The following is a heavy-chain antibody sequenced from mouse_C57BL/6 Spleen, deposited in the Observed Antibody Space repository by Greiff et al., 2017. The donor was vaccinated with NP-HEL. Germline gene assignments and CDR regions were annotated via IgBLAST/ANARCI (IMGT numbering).Heavy chain of an antibody. J-gene: IGHJ4*01. CDR1: GYSITSDY. Sequence: EVHLVESGPGLAKPSQTLSLTCSVTGYSITSDYWNWIRKFPGNKLEYMGYISYSGSTYYNPSLKSRISITRDTSKNQYYLQLNSVTTEDTATYYCASSLYDYDGDYYAMDYWGQGTSVTVSS. V-gene: IGHV3-8*01. D-gene: IGHD2-4*01. CDR2: ISYSGST. CDR3: ASSLYDYDGDYYAMDY.